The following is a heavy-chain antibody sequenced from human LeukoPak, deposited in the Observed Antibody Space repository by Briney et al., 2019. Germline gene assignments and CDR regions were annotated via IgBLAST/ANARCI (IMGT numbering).Heavy chain of an antibody. CDR1: GGSFSGYY. CDR2: INHSGST. J-gene: IGHJ5*02. CDR3: ARGALYYGSGGYAENWFDP. V-gene: IGHV4-34*01. D-gene: IGHD3-10*01. Sequence: PSETLSLTCAVYGGSFSGYYWSWIRQPPGKGLEWTGEINHSGSTNYNPSLKSRVTISVDTSKNQFSLKLSSVTAADTAVYYCARGALYYGSGGYAENWFDPWGQGTLVTVSS.